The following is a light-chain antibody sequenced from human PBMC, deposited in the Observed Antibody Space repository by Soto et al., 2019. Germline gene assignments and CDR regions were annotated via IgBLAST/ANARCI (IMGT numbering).Light chain of an antibody. CDR1: QRLLHSNGNNF. CDR3: MQTLQTPT. V-gene: IGKV2-28*01. Sequence: EIVMTQSPPSLTVTPGEPASISCRSSQRLLHSNGNNFLDWYLQKPGQSPQLLIYLGFNRASGVPDRVSGSGAGTDFTLKISRVEPEDVGVYYCMQTLQTPTFGQGTKV. CDR2: LGF. J-gene: IGKJ1*01.